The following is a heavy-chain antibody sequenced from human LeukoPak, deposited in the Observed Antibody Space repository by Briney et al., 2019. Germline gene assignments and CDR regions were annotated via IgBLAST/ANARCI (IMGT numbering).Heavy chain of an antibody. Sequence: SETLSLTCTVSSGSISTSNYYWGWVRQPPGKALEWIGNIFYSGSTYYSPSLKSRVTISLDTSRNQFSLKLSSVTAADTAVYYCARTYGRGGSLVYWGQGTLVTVSS. J-gene: IGHJ4*02. D-gene: IGHD3-16*01. CDR3: ARTYGRGGSLVY. CDR1: SGSISTSNYY. CDR2: IFYSGST. V-gene: IGHV4-39*07.